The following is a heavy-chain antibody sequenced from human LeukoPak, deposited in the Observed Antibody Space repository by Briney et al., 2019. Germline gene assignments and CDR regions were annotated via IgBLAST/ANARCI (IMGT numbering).Heavy chain of an antibody. D-gene: IGHD6-13*01. V-gene: IGHV5-51*01. CDR1: GYSFTTYW. CDR2: IYPGDSDT. Sequence: GESLKISCKCAGYSFTTYWIGWVRQMPGKGLEGMGIIYPGDSDTRYSPSFQGQVTISADKSISTADLQWSSLKASDTGMYYCARPIAGSSLSFYCDDWGGGRVVSVSS. J-gene: IGHJ4*02. CDR3: ARPIAGSSLSFYCDD.